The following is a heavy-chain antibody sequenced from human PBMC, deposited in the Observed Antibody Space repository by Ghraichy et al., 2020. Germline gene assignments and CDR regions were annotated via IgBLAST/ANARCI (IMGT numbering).Heavy chain of an antibody. CDR1: GFTFSDFY. V-gene: IGHV3-11*01. J-gene: IGHJ4*02. D-gene: IGHD6-13*01. CDR2: ISSGGTND. CDR3: ARRTTGIAASGTKDSFDL. Sequence: GGSLRLCCLASGFTFSDFYMSWIRQAPGKGLEWLSYISSGGTNDYYADSVKGRFTISRDNAKNSLSLQMNSLRAEDTALYYCARRTTGIAASGTKDSFDLWGQGTLVTVSS.